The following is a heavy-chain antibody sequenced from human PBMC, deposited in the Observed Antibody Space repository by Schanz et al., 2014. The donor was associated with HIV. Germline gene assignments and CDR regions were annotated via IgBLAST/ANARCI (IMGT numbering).Heavy chain of an antibody. V-gene: IGHV1-69*06. Sequence: QVELVQSGPEVKKPGSSVTVSCKASGGHFASFGVSWVRQAPGQRLEWMGGIIPLLGTTHYAQKFRGRVTITADKSTTAYMQLNSLRSDDTAVYYCARVKKDIVATASDVWGQGTLVTVSP. D-gene: IGHD5-12*01. J-gene: IGHJ4*02. CDR3: ARVKKDIVATASDV. CDR1: GGHFASFG. CDR2: IIPLLGTT.